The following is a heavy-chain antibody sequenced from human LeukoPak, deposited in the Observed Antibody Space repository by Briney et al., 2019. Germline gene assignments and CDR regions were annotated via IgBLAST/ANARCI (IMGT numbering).Heavy chain of an antibody. J-gene: IGHJ4*02. D-gene: IGHD3-22*01. V-gene: IGHV3-33*01. CDR3: ARGGDYYDGSGCYY. CDR2: IWYDGSKK. Sequence: GRCLRLSCAASGFRFCTYGMRWGRQSPGKGLEWVADIWYDGSKKYYADSVKGRVTISRDNSKNTLYLQMSSLRAEDTAVYYCARGGDYYDGSGCYYWGQGTLGTVSS. CDR1: GFRFCTYG.